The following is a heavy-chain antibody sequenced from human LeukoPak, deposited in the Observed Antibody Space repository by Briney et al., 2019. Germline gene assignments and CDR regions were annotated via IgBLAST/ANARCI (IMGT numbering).Heavy chain of an antibody. D-gene: IGHD2-2*01. J-gene: IGHJ4*02. CDR3: ASFGRGVPAAIPSY. V-gene: IGHV4-34*01. CDR2: INHSGST. Sequence: SETLSLTCAVYGVSFSSYYWSWLRQPPGKGLEWIGEINHSGSTNYNPSLKSRVTISVDTSKNQFSLKLSSVTAADTAVYYCASFGRGVPAAIPSYWGQGTLVTVSS. CDR1: GVSFSSYY.